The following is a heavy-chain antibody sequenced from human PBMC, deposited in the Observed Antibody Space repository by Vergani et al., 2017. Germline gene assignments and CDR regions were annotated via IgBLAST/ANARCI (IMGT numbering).Heavy chain of an antibody. CDR1: GASISSYF. D-gene: IGHD3-3*01. V-gene: IGHV4-4*07. Sequence: VQLQESGPGLLKPSETLSLTCSVSGASISSYFWSWIRQPAGKGLEWLGRVHTDGTAYYNPSLRTRVRLSADLSQSQFSLKLTSLTAADTAVYYCAREVEFYDLTPSLSGGGDHYYYYMDVWGKGTTVTVSS. CDR3: AREVEFYDLTPSLSGGGDHYYYYMDV. J-gene: IGHJ6*03. CDR2: VHTDGTA.